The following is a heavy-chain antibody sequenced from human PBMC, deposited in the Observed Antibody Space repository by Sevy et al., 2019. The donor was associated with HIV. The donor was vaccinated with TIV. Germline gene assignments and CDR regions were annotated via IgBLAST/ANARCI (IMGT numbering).Heavy chain of an antibody. Sequence: GESLKISCAASGFTFNTYAMHWVRHSPGKGLEWVAFIRYDGNEELYADSVKGRFTISRDNSKNTLFLQMNSLRADDRAVYYCVKPTSQAVAGNRAFEHWGQGTLVTVSS. J-gene: IGHJ4*02. D-gene: IGHD6-19*01. CDR3: VKPTSQAVAGNRAFEH. V-gene: IGHV3-30*02. CDR2: IRYDGNEE. CDR1: GFTFNTYA.